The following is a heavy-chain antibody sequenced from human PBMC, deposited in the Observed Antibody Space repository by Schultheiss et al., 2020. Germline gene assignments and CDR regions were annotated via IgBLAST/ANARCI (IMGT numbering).Heavy chain of an antibody. Sequence: SETLSLTCIVSGVSVSSTSWWSWVRQPPGKGLEWIGEIYHSGSTYYNPSLKSRVTISVDTSKNQFSLKLSSVTAADTAVYYCARHGVAAYYYYYGMDVWGQGTTVNGYS. V-gene: IGHV4-4*02. J-gene: IGHJ6*02. D-gene: IGHD6-19*01. CDR1: GVSVSSTSW. CDR3: ARHGVAAYYYYYGMDV. CDR2: IYHSGST.